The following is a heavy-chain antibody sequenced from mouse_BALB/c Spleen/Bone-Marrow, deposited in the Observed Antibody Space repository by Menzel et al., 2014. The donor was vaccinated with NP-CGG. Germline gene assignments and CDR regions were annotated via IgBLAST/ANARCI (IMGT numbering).Heavy chain of an antibody. Sequence: VQLKESGGGLVRPGGSMKLSCVASGFTFSNFWMSWVRQSPEKGLEWVAEIRLKSDNYATHYAESVKGKFTISRDDSKSRLYLQMNSLRTEDTGIYYCTLYYGSNYWFAYWGQGTLVTVSA. J-gene: IGHJ3*01. CDR3: TLYYGSNYWFAY. V-gene: IGHV6-6*02. CDR2: IRLKSDNYAT. CDR1: GFTFSNFW. D-gene: IGHD1-1*01.